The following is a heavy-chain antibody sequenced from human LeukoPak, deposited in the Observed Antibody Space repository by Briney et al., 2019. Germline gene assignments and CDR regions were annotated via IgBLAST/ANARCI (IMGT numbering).Heavy chain of an antibody. CDR3: ARDLYYYGSGSYYDVFDV. V-gene: IGHV1-18*01. CDR1: GYTFSTYG. J-gene: IGHJ3*01. D-gene: IGHD3-10*01. CDR2: ISAYKGNT. Sequence: ASVKVSCKAFGYTFSTYGISWVRQAPGQGLEWMGWISAYKGNTYYAQKLQGRVTVTTDTSTSTAYMELRSLRSDDTAIYYCARDLYYYGSGSYYDVFDVWGQGTMVTVSS.